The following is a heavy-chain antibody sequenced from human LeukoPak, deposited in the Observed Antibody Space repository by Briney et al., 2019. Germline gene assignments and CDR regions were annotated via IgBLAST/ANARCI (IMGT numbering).Heavy chain of an antibody. V-gene: IGHV3-33*01. CDR3: ARDQAGIVPLDYFDF. CDR1: GFTFSGYG. D-gene: IGHD3-10*01. CDR2: IWDDGSKK. Sequence: GGSLRLSCAASGFTFSGYGMHCVRQAPGKGLEWVAVIWDDGSKKYYADSVKGRFTISRDNSKNTLYLEMNSLRAEDTAVYYCARDQAGIVPLDYFDFWGQGTLVTVS. J-gene: IGHJ4*01.